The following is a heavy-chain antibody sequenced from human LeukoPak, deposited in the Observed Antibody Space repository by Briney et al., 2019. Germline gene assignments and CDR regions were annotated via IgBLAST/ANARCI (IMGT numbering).Heavy chain of an antibody. D-gene: IGHD3-22*01. CDR1: GFSFISYT. CDR2: ISDSGERT. J-gene: IGHJ4*02. V-gene: IGHV3-23*01. Sequence: GGSLRLSCAASGFSFISYTMTWVRQAPGKGLEWVSGISDSGERTYYADSVRGRFTISRDNSKNTLYLQMNSLRAEDTAVYYCAKTYYYGGSGYFSAYYFDYWGQGTLVTVPS. CDR3: AKTYYYGGSGYFSAYYFDY.